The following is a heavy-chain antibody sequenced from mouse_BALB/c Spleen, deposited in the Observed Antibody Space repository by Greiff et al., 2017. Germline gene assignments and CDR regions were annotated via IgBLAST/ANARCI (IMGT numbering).Heavy chain of an antibody. D-gene: IGHD2-1*01. V-gene: IGHV14-4*02. CDR2: IDPENGDT. J-gene: IGHJ3*01. CDR3: DVGGNCPAWFAY. CDR1: GFNIKDYY. Sequence: VQLKQSGAELVRSGASVKLSCTASGFNIKDYYMHWVKQRPEQGLEWIGWIDPENGDTEYAPKFQGKATMTADTSSNTAYLQLSSLTSEDTAVYYCDVGGNCPAWFAYWGQGTLVTVSA.